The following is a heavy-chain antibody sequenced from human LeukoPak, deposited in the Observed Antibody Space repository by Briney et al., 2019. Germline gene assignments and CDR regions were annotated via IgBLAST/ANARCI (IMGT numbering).Heavy chain of an antibody. Sequence: GASVKVSCKASGGTFSSYAISWVRQAPGRGLEWMGGIIPIFGTANYAQKFQGRVTITADKSTSTAYMELSSLRSEDTAVYYCARSRMFVETEDTAMNPGENRNYYYYYYMDVWGKGTTVTVSS. V-gene: IGHV1-69*06. CDR2: IIPIFGTA. J-gene: IGHJ6*03. CDR3: ARSRMFVETEDTAMNPGENRNYYYYYYMDV. D-gene: IGHD5-18*01. CDR1: GGTFSSYA.